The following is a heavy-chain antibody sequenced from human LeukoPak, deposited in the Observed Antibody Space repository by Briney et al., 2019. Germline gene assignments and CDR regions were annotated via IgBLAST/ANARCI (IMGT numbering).Heavy chain of an antibody. J-gene: IGHJ6*02. CDR2: ISSSSSYI. D-gene: IGHD3-9*01. Sequence: GGSPRLSCAASGFTFSSYSMNWVRQAPGKGLEWVSSISSSSSYIYYADSVKGRFTISRDNAKNSLYLQMNSLRAEDTAVYYCARDISFYDILTGYLDYYYYYGMDVWGQGTTVTVSS. V-gene: IGHV3-21*01. CDR3: ARDISFYDILTGYLDYYYYYGMDV. CDR1: GFTFSSYS.